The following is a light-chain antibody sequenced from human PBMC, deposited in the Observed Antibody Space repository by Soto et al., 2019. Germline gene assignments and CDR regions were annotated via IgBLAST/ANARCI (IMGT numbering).Light chain of an antibody. Sequence: DIQLTQSPSFLSASVGARVTISCRASQSINTYLSWYQQKLGKAPNVLIYAASNLKSGVPSRFSGSGSGTDFTLTISSLQPEDFATYYCQQRCNSPVTFGAGTRVEIK. V-gene: IGKV1-39*01. CDR2: AAS. CDR3: QQRCNSPVT. CDR1: QSINTY. J-gene: IGKJ4*01.